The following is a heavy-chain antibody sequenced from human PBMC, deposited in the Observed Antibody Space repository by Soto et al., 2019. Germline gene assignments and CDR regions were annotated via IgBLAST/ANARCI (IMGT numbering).Heavy chain of an antibody. V-gene: IGHV3-33*01. CDR1: GFTFRNYG. CDR3: VRAAGYSGNDYVYYYGMDV. D-gene: IGHD5-12*01. Sequence: QVQLVESGGGVVQPGRSLRLSCAASGFTFRNYGMHWVRQAPAKGLEWVALVWYDGGNKNYVDSVKGRFTISRDNSKNALYLQMIRLRDEDTAVYYCVRAAGYSGNDYVYYYGMDVWGQGTTVSVSS. CDR2: VWYDGGNK. J-gene: IGHJ6*02.